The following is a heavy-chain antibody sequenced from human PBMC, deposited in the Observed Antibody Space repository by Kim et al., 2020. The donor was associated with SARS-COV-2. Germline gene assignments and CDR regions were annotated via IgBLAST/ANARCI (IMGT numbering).Heavy chain of an antibody. D-gene: IGHD7-27*01. CDR2: ITGDRGGRKT. CDR3: ARVDWGLDY. CDR1: AFALSDFW. J-gene: IGHJ4*02. V-gene: IGHV3-74*01. Sequence: GSLRLSCTTSAFALSDFWMHWVRQIPGKGLFWVARITGDRGGRKTNYADSVKGRFTVSRDTAKNTMYLQMNSLRVDDTAVYYCARVDWGLDYWGRGTQVTVSS.